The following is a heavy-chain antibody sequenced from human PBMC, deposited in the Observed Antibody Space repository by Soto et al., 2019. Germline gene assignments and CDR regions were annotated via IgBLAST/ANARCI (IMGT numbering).Heavy chain of an antibody. CDR2: IKSDGSAK. D-gene: IGHD2-2*02. J-gene: IGHJ4*02. V-gene: IGHV3-74*01. CDR3: AGYTYARALGY. CDR1: GFTFSTYW. Sequence: GGSLRLSCAASGFTFSTYWMHWVRQAPGKGPVWVSRIKSDGSAKYYVDSVKGRFTISRDNAKKSLYLQMNSLRAEDTAVYYCAGYTYARALGYWGQGTLVTVSS.